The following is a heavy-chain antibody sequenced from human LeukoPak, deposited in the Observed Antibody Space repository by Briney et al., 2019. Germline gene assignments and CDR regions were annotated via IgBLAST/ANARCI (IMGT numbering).Heavy chain of an antibody. CDR2: ISGSGSSI. CDR1: EFTFSAYG. CDR3: AKVSARDPSYYYYYYGMDV. Sequence: GGSLRLSCVASEFTFSAYGMSWVRQAPGTGLEWVSSISGSGSSIHYKESVRGRFTISRDNSRNSIYLQMNSLRAEDTAVYYCAKVSARDPSYYYYYYGMDVWGQGTTVTVSS. J-gene: IGHJ6*02. V-gene: IGHV3-21*01. D-gene: IGHD3-3*02.